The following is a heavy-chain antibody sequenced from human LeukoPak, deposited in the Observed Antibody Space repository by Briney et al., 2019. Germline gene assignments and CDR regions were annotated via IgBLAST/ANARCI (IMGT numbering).Heavy chain of an antibody. J-gene: IGHJ4*02. CDR1: GFTFSSYW. D-gene: IGHD3-22*01. Sequence: SGGSQRLSCAASGFTFSSYWMSWVRQAPGKGLEWVANIKQDGSEKYYVDSVRGRFTISRDNAKNSLYLQMNSLRAEDTAVYYCARDGRYYDSSGYYGTFDYWGQGTLVTVSS. CDR3: ARDGRYYDSSGYYGTFDY. CDR2: IKQDGSEK. V-gene: IGHV3-7*01.